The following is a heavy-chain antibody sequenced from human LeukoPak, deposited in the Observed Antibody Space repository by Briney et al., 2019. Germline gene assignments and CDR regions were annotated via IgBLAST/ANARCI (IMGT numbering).Heavy chain of an antibody. V-gene: IGHV3-30-3*01. Sequence: GGSLRLSCAASGFTFSSYWMNWVRQAPGKGLEWVAVISYDGSNKYYADSVKGRFTISRDNSKNTLYLQMNSLRAEDTAVYYCAREYYYDSSGYRPSDVWGQGTTVTVSS. CDR3: AREYYYDSSGYRPSDV. D-gene: IGHD3-22*01. CDR2: ISYDGSNK. J-gene: IGHJ6*02. CDR1: GFTFSSYW.